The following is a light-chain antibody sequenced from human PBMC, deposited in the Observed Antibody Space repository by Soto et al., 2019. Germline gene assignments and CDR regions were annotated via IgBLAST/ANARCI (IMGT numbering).Light chain of an antibody. J-gene: IGLJ1*01. V-gene: IGLV2-14*01. CDR3: SSYTSSSTYV. Sequence: QSALTQPASVSGSPGQSIAISCTGTSSDVGGYNYVSWYQQHPGKAPTVMIYDVSNRPSGVSNRFSGSKSGITASLTISGLQADDEADYYCSSYTSSSTYVFGTGTKLTVL. CDR2: DVS. CDR1: SSDVGGYNY.